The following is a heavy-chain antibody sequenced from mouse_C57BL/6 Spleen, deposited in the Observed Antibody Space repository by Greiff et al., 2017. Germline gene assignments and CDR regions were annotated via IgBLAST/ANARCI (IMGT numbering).Heavy chain of an antibody. CDR1: GFTFSDYG. CDR3: AREYYYGSSYAMDD. D-gene: IGHD1-1*01. J-gene: IGHJ4*01. CDR2: ISSGSSTI. Sequence: EVQLVESGGGLVKPGGSLKLSCAASGFTFSDYGMHWVRQAPEKGLEWVAYISSGSSTIYYAATVKGRFTISRDNAKNTLFLQMTSLRSEDTAMYYCAREYYYGSSYAMDDWGQGTSVTVSS. V-gene: IGHV5-17*01.